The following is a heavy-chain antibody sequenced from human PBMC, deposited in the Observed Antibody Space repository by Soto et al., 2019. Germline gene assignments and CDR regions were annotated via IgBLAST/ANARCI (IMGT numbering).Heavy chain of an antibody. CDR1: GGSISSSNW. CDR2: IYHSGST. V-gene: IGHV4-4*02. Sequence: PSETLSLTCAVSGGSISSSNWWSWVRQPPGKGLEWIGEIYHSGSTNYNPSLKSRVTISVDKSKNQFSLKLSSVTAADTAVYYCARVRGVVVPAVPYNWFDPWGQGTLVTVSS. J-gene: IGHJ5*02. D-gene: IGHD2-2*01. CDR3: ARVRGVVVPAVPYNWFDP.